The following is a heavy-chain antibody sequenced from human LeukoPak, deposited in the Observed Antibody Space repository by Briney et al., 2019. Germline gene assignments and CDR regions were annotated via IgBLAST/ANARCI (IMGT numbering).Heavy chain of an antibody. Sequence: ASVEVSCKASGGTFSSYTISWVRQAPGQGLEWMGRIIPILGIANYAQKFQGRVTITADKSTSTAYMELSSLRSEDTAVYYCARVGDPPGYSSSWYEGGTCCGQGTLVTVSS. CDR3: ARVGDPPGYSSSWYEGGTC. D-gene: IGHD6-13*01. V-gene: IGHV1-69*02. CDR2: IIPILGIA. CDR1: GGTFSSYT. J-gene: IGHJ4*02.